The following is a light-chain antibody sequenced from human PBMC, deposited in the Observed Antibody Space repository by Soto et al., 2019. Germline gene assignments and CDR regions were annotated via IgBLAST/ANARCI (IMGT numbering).Light chain of an antibody. CDR2: LNTDGSH. J-gene: IGLJ2*01. V-gene: IGLV4-69*01. Sequence: QLVLTQSPSASASLGASVKLTCTLSSGHSSYTIAWQQQQPEKGPRYLMKLNTDGSHSRGDGIPDRFSGSRSGAERYLTISSLQSEDEADYYCQTWGAGIVVFGGGTKLTVL. CDR1: SGHSSYT. CDR3: QTWGAGIVV.